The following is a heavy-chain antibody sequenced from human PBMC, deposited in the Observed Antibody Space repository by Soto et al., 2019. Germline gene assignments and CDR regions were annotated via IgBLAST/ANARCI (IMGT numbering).Heavy chain of an antibody. CDR3: SRDLDGLHDDTSGPCPRTG. V-gene: IGHV4-30-4*01. D-gene: IGHD3-22*01. Sequence: SETLSLTCTVSGGSISSDDYYWRWIRQAPGRGLEWMGYIHSSGSIYYNPSLKSRATMSIDTAGNQFSLKVSSGTVADTAVYYCSRDLDGLHDDTSGPCPRTGWGQGTLVTVAS. J-gene: IGHJ4*02. CDR2: IHSSGSI. CDR1: GGSISSDDYY.